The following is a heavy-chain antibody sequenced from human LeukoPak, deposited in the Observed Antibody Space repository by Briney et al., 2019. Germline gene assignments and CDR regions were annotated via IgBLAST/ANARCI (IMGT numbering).Heavy chain of an antibody. D-gene: IGHD6-6*01. V-gene: IGHV3-23*01. CDR2: ISGSDDRT. J-gene: IGHJ3*01. Sequence: GGSLRLSCAASGVTFSAYAWSWIRQAPGKGLEWVSAISGSDDRTNYADSVKGRFSISRDNSKNMLFLQMASLKADDTAVYYCANAFREDSSTSYRVFDFWGQGTMVTVSS. CDR1: GVTFSAYA. CDR3: ANAFREDSSTSYRVFDF.